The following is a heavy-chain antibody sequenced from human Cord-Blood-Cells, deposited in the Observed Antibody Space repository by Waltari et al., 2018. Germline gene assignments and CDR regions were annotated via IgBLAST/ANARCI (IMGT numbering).Heavy chain of an antibody. D-gene: IGHD6-13*01. Sequence: EVQLVESGVGLVQPGGSLSLSCAASGFTFSSYWMSWVRQAPGKGLEWVANIKQDGSEKYYVDSVKGRFTISRDNAKNSLYLQMNSLRAEDTAVYYCARGISSSSFDYWGQGTLVTVSS. CDR2: IKQDGSEK. V-gene: IGHV3-7*01. J-gene: IGHJ4*02. CDR3: ARGISSSSFDY. CDR1: GFTFSSYW.